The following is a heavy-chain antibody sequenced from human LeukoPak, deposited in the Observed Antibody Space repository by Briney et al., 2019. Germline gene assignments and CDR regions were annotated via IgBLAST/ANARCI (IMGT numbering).Heavy chain of an antibody. CDR3: ARVPYYYDTAGDPKDWYFDL. D-gene: IGHD3-22*01. CDR1: GFTFSNYN. CDR2: ISSSSSYI. V-gene: IGHV3-21*01. J-gene: IGHJ2*01. Sequence: NPGGSLRLSCAASGFTFSNYNLIWVRQAPGKGLEWVSSISSSSSYIYYADSVKGRFSISRDNAKNSLYLQMNSLRAEDTAVYYCARVPYYYDTAGDPKDWYFDLWGRGTLVTVSP.